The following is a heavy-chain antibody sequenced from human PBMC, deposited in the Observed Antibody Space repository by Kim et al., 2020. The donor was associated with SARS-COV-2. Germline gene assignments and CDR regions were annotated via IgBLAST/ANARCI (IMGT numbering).Heavy chain of an antibody. V-gene: IGHV4-59*03. CDR2: IYDSGST. J-gene: IGHJ1*01. Sequence: SETLSLTCTVSGVPISTYYWSWIRQSPGKGLDWIGYIYDSGSTNSNPSLRSRVTISIDASKNQFSLKLSSVTAADTAVYYCAILGGGFWGQGTLLTVSS. CDR1: GVPISTYY. CDR3: AILGGGF. D-gene: IGHD2-15*01.